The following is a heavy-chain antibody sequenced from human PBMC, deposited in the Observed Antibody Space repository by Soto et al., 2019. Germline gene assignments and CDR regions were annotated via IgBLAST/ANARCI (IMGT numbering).Heavy chain of an antibody. D-gene: IGHD6-13*01. CDR1: GFTFSSYA. CDR3: AKVPLPSGSWTDY. J-gene: IGHJ4*02. CDR2: ISGSGGST. Sequence: PGGSLRLSCAASGFTFSSYAMSWVRQAPGKGLEWVSAISGSGGSTYYADSVKGRFTISRDNSKNTLYLQMNSVRAEDTAAYYRAKVPLPSGSWTDYWGQGTLVTVSS. V-gene: IGHV3-23*01.